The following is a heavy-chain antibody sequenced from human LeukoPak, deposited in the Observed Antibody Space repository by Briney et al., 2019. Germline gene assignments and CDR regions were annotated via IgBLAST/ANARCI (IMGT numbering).Heavy chain of an antibody. Sequence: GASVKVSCKASGYTFTSYYMHWVRQAPGQGLEWMGIINPSGGSTSYAQKFQGRVTMTRDMSTSTVYMEPSSLRSEDTAVYYCARGLIAYCGGDCAFDAFDIWGQGTMVTVSS. D-gene: IGHD2-21*02. CDR3: ARGLIAYCGGDCAFDAFDI. CDR1: GYTFTSYY. V-gene: IGHV1-46*01. CDR2: INPSGGST. J-gene: IGHJ3*02.